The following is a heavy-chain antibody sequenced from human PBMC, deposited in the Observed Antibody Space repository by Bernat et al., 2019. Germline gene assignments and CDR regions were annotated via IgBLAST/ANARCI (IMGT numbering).Heavy chain of an antibody. D-gene: IGHD3-22*01. J-gene: IGHJ2*01. CDR1: GFTFSSYW. CDR2: IKQDGSGK. CDR3: ASVITGVRWYFDL. Sequence: EVQLVESGGGLVQPGGSLRLSCAASGFTFSSYWMSWVRQAPGKGLEWVANIKQDGSGKYYVDSVQGRFTISRDNAKNSLYLQMNSLRAEEKDVYYCASVITGVRWYFDLWGRGTLVTVSS. V-gene: IGHV3-7*01.